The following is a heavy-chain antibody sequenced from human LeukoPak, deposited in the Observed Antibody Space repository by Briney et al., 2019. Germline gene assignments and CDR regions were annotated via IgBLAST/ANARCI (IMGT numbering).Heavy chain of an antibody. CDR2: IKQDGSEK. CDR3: ARSPLYGSGSFDY. J-gene: IGHJ4*02. Sequence: PGGSLRLSCAASGFTFSSYWMSWVRQAPGKGLEWVANIKQDGSEKYYVDSVKGRFTISRDNAKNSLYLQMNSLRAEDTAVYYCARSPLYGSGSFDYWGQGTLVTVSS. V-gene: IGHV3-7*01. D-gene: IGHD3-10*01. CDR1: GFTFSSYW.